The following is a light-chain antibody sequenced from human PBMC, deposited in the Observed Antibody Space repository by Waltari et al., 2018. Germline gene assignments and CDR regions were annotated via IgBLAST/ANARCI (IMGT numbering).Light chain of an antibody. CDR2: WAS. Sequence: DIVMTQSPDSLAVSLGERATINCKSSQSVLYSSNNQNYLAWFQQKPGQPPHLPMYWASTRESGVPDRFSGSGSGTDFTLTISSLQAEDVAVYYCQQYYSTPYTFGQGTKLEIK. V-gene: IGKV4-1*01. CDR3: QQYYSTPYT. J-gene: IGKJ2*01. CDR1: QSVLYSSNNQNY.